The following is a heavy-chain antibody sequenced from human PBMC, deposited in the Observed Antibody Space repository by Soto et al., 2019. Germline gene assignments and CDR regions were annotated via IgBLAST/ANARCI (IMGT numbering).Heavy chain of an antibody. CDR2: IRFDGSNI. V-gene: IGHV3-33*01. J-gene: IGHJ4*02. CDR1: GSIFRGYG. Sequence: QVLLVESGGGVVQPGRSLRLSCAASGSIFRGYGMHWVRQAPGKGLEWVAVIRFDGSNINYADFVMGRFTISRDNSKNKLVLEMNSLRVEDTAVYYCARDGVGATAFWGYLDYWGQGTLVTVSS. CDR3: ARDGVGATAFWGYLDY. D-gene: IGHD2-15*01.